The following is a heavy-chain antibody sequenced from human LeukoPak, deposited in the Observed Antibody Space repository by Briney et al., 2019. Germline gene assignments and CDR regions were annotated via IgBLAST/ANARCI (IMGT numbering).Heavy chain of an antibody. CDR2: IKPDGSEK. V-gene: IGHV3-7*01. Sequence: GGSLRLSCVASGFTFSSHHMNWVRQTPGKGLESVATIKPDGSEKYYVDSVKGRFTISRDNARSSLYRQMNSLRAEDTGVYFCARMSSYCDYWGQGTLVTVSS. J-gene: IGHJ4*02. CDR3: ARMSSYCDY. CDR1: GFTFSSHH. D-gene: IGHD2-2*01.